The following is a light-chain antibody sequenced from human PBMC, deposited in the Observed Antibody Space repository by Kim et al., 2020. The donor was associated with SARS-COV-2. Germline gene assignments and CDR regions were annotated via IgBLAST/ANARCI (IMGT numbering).Light chain of an antibody. CDR2: AAS. J-gene: IGKJ1*01. Sequence: SVGDRVTVTCRASQGISSYLAWYQQKPGKAPKLLIYAASTLQSGVPSRFSGSGSGTEFTLTISSLQPEDFATYYCQQLNSYPPWTFGQGTKVDIK. CDR1: QGISSY. CDR3: QQLNSYPPWT. V-gene: IGKV1-9*01.